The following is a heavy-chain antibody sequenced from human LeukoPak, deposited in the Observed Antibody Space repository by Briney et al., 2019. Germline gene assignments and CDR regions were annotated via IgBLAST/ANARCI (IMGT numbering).Heavy chain of an antibody. Sequence: GSLRLSCAASGFTFSAYAVIWFRQAPGKGLEWVSAISASGDHTHYADSVKGRFDISRDNSKNTVYLQMSSLRAEDAALYYCAKDPSGDYVGAFDNWGQGTTVIVSS. D-gene: IGHD4-17*01. V-gene: IGHV3-23*01. CDR1: GFTFSAYA. CDR2: ISASGDHT. J-gene: IGHJ3*02. CDR3: AKDPSGDYVGAFDN.